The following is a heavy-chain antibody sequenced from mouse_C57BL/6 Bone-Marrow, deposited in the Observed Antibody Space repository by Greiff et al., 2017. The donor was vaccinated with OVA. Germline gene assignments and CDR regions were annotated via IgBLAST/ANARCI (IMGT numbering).Heavy chain of an antibody. J-gene: IGHJ1*03. CDR2: INPSTGGT. CDR1: GYSFTGYY. V-gene: IGHV1-42*01. D-gene: IGHD1-1*02. Sequence: EVQLQESGPELVKPGASVKISCKASGYSFTGYYMNWVKQSPEKSLEWIGEINPSTGGTTYNQKFKAKATLTVDKSSSTAYMQLKSLTSEDSAVYYCARWGGYYWYFDVWGTGTTVTVSS. CDR3: ARWGGYYWYFDV.